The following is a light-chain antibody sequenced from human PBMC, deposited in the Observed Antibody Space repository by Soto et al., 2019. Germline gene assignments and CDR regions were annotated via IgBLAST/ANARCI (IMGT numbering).Light chain of an antibody. V-gene: IGLV2-14*01. Sequence: QSVLTQPASVSGSPGQSITISCTGTTSDIVTYNYVSWFQQRPGKAPRLMIYDVTYRPSGVSDRFSGSQSGNTASLTISGLLPEDEADYYCSSFTGTSTPSWVFGGGTKVTVL. CDR3: SSFTGTSTPSWV. J-gene: IGLJ3*02. CDR2: DVT. CDR1: TSDIVTYNY.